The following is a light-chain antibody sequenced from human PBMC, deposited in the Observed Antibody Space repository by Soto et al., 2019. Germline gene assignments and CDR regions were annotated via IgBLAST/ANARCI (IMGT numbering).Light chain of an antibody. CDR3: QQSYSRPRT. J-gene: IGKJ1*01. CDR1: QSVSSY. Sequence: DIQMTQSPSSLSASVGDRVTITCRASQSVSSYLNWYQQKPGKAPKLLIYAASSLQSGVPSRFSGSGSGTDFTLTISSLQAEDFAIYYCQQSYSRPRTFGQGTKVEIK. V-gene: IGKV1-39*01. CDR2: AAS.